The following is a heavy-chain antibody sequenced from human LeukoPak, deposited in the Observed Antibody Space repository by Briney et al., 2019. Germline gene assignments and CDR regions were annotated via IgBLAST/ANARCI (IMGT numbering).Heavy chain of an antibody. V-gene: IGHV4-59*01. D-gene: IGHD3-22*01. CDR3: ARDYYDSSGYYIGRNAFDI. Sequence: SETLSLTCIVSGGSISPYYWSWIRQPPGKGLEWIGYIYYSGSTNYNPSLKSRVTISVDTSKNQFSLKLSSVTAADTAVYYCARDYYDSSGYYIGRNAFDIWGQGTMVTVSS. J-gene: IGHJ3*02. CDR1: GGSISPYY. CDR2: IYYSGST.